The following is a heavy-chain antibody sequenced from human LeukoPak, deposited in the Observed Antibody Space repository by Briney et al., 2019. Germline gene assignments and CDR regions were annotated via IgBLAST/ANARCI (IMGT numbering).Heavy chain of an antibody. J-gene: IGHJ4*02. V-gene: IGHV3-30*02. CDR3: AQGGLRLDY. CDR1: GFTFSSYG. CDR2: IRYDGSLE. Sequence: PGGSLRLSCAASGFTFSSYGMHWVRQAPGKGLEWVTFIRYDGSLEFYADSVEGRFTISRDNSNNTLYLQMNSLRTEDTAVYYCAQGGLRLDYWGQGTLVTVSS.